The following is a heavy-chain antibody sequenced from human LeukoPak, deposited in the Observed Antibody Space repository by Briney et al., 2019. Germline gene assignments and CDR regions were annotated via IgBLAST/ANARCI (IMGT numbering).Heavy chain of an antibody. Sequence: GRSLRLSCAASGFTFSNYALHWVRQAPGKGLEWVALISYDGSNKYYADSVKGRFTISRDNSKNTLYLQMNSLRADDTAVYYCARRAGAYSHPYDYWGQGTLVTVSS. V-gene: IGHV3-30*04. D-gene: IGHD4/OR15-4a*01. CDR3: ARRAGAYSHPYDY. CDR2: ISYDGSNK. J-gene: IGHJ4*02. CDR1: GFTFSNYA.